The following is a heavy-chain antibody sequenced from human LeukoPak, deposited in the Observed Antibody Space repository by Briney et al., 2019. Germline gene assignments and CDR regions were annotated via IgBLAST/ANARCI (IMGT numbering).Heavy chain of an antibody. Sequence: PGGSLRLSCTASGFTFSTYSVNWVRQAPGKGLEWVSYISSSSSKIYYADSVKGRFTISRDKAKSSLYLQMNSLRDEDTAVYYCARLGLGYGDYQYFYGMDVWGQGTTVTVSS. CDR2: ISSSSSKI. CDR1: GFTFSTYS. CDR3: ARLGLGYGDYQYFYGMDV. J-gene: IGHJ6*02. D-gene: IGHD4-17*01. V-gene: IGHV3-48*02.